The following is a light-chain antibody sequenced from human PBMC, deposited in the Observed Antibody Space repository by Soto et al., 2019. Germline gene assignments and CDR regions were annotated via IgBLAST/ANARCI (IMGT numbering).Light chain of an antibody. Sequence: IALTQSPDTLALSLEKRDTLSCRARQRMTNNFLAWFQQKPGLAPRLLIHGASTRASGVPDRFTGGGSGTDFVLTISRVEAEDFAVYECQQYGRSPVTFGQGT. CDR3: QQYGRSPVT. CDR2: GAS. CDR1: QRMTNNF. V-gene: IGKV3-20*01. J-gene: IGKJ2*01.